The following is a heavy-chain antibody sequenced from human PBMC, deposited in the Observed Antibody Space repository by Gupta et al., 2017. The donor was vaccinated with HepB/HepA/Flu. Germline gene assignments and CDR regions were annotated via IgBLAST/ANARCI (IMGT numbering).Heavy chain of an antibody. D-gene: IGHD1-1*01. CDR3: AKGYNWNDGGNWFDP. J-gene: IGHJ5*02. Sequence: EVQLLESGGGLVQPGGSLRISCAASGFTFSNYAMNWVRQAPGKGLEWISTITGSGGNTYHADSVKGRFTISRDNSKNTLYLQMNSLRADGTAVYYCAKGYNWNDGGNWFDPWGQGTLVTVSS. CDR2: ITGSGGNT. V-gene: IGHV3-23*01. CDR1: GFTFSNYA.